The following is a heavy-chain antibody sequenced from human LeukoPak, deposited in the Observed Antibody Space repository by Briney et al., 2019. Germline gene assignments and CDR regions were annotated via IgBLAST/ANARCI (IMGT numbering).Heavy chain of an antibody. CDR2: ISGSGGTT. CDR3: ARGLNNSPYGRADY. Sequence: PGGSLRLSCAASGFTFSRYAMNWVRQAPGKGLEWVSVISGSGGTTFYADSVEGRFTISRDNSKNTLYLQMNSLRAEDTAVYYCARGLNNSPYGRADYWGQGTLVTVSS. J-gene: IGHJ4*02. D-gene: IGHD1/OR15-1a*01. V-gene: IGHV3-23*01. CDR1: GFTFSRYA.